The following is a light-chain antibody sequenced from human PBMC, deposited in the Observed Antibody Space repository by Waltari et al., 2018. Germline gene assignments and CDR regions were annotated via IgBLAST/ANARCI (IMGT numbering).Light chain of an antibody. V-gene: IGLV3-25*03. Sequence: SSDLTQPPSMSVSPGQTARIPCSADVFPRQHGYWYQQKPGQAPLLVIHKDIERPSGIPERFSGSSSQTTVTLTIAGVQAEDEADYYCQTADSGGVHVVFGGGTKLTVL. CDR3: QTADSGGVHVV. CDR2: KDI. J-gene: IGLJ2*01. CDR1: VFPRQH.